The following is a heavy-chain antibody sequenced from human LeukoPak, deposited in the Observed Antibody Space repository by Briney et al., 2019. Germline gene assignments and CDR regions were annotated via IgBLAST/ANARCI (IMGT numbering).Heavy chain of an antibody. V-gene: IGHV3-30*04. J-gene: IGHJ4*02. D-gene: IGHD1-20*01. CDR3: ATREIITGTTSDY. CDR1: GFTFSSYA. Sequence: GGSLRLSCAASGFTFSSYAMHWVRQAPGKGLEWVAVISYDGSNKYYADSVKGRFTISRDNAKNSLYLQMNSLRAEDTAVYYCATREIITGTTSDYWGQGTLVTVSS. CDR2: ISYDGSNK.